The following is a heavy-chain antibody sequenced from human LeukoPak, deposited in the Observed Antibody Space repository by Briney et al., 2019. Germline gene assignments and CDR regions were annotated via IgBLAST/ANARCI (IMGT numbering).Heavy chain of an antibody. CDR2: IIPIFGTA. D-gene: IGHD6-19*01. CDR3: ARSKGAAVAGDYFDY. Sequence: ASVKVSCKASGGTFSSYAISWVRQAPGQGLEWMGGIIPIFGTANYAQKFQGRVTITADESTSTAYMELSSLRSEDTAVYYCARSKGAAVAGDYFDYWGQGTLVTVSS. CDR1: GGTFSSYA. J-gene: IGHJ4*02. V-gene: IGHV1-69*13.